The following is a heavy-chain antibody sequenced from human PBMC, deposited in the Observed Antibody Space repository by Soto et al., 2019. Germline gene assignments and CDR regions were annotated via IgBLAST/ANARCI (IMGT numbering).Heavy chain of an antibody. J-gene: IGHJ4*02. CDR3: VHSHVDYYGSGSYYLFFDY. V-gene: IGHV2-5*02. CDR2: IYWDDDK. D-gene: IGHD3-10*01. CDR1: GFSLTTSGVG. Sequence: QITLKESGPTLVKPTQTLTLTCTFSGFSLTTSGVGVGWIRQPPGKALEWLALIYWDDDKRYSPSLKSRLAITKDTSKNQVVLTLTNMDPVETGTYYCVHSHVDYYGSGSYYLFFDYWGQGTLVTVSS.